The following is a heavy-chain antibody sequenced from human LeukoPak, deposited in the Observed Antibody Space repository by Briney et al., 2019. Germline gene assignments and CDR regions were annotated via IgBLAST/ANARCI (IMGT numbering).Heavy chain of an antibody. CDR2: ISAYNGDT. CDR1: GYTFTSYG. J-gene: IGHJ4*02. V-gene: IGHV1-18*04. D-gene: IGHD6-19*01. CDR3: ASPMGSSGWYRY. Sequence: ASVKVSCKASGYTFTSYGISWVRQAPGQGLEWMGWISAYNGDTNYAQKLQGRVTMTTDTSTSTAYTELRSLRSDDTAVYYCASPMGSSGWYRYWGQGTLVTVSS.